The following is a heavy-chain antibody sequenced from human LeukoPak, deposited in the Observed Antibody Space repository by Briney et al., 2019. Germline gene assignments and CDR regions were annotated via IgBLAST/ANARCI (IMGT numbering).Heavy chain of an antibody. CDR2: IRYDGSNK. Sequence: GGSLRLSCAASGFTFSSYGMHWVRQAPGKGLEWVAFIRYDGSNKYYADSVKGRFTISRDNSKNTLYLQMNSLRAEDTAVYYCAKALSSSSRFGLFDYWGQGTLVTVSS. J-gene: IGHJ4*02. CDR3: AKALSSSSRFGLFDY. CDR1: GFTFSSYG. V-gene: IGHV3-30*02. D-gene: IGHD6-6*01.